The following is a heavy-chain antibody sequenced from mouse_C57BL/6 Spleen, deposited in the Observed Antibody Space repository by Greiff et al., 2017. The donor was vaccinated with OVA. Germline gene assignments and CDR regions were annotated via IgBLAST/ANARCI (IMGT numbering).Heavy chain of an antibody. Sequence: VQLQQPGAELVRPGTSVKLSCKASGYTFTSYWMHWVKQRPGQGLEWIGVIDPSDSYTNYNQKFKGKATLTVDTSSSTAYMQLSSLTSEDSAVYYCARSGDGSYYFDYWGQGTTLTVSS. D-gene: IGHD2-3*01. CDR3: ARSGDGSYYFDY. CDR1: GYTFTSYW. J-gene: IGHJ2*01. V-gene: IGHV1-59*01. CDR2: IDPSDSYT.